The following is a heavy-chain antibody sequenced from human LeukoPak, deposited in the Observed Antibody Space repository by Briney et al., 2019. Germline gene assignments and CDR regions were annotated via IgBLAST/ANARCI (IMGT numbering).Heavy chain of an antibody. V-gene: IGHV1-8*01. CDR1: GYTFTSYD. Sequence: ASVKVSCKASGYTFTSYDINWVRQAAGQGGEGMGWMNPNSGNTGYPQKFQGRVTMTRNTSIRTAYMELSSLRSEDTAVYYCALSAGNYYYYGMDVWGQGTTVTVSS. D-gene: IGHD1-26*01. J-gene: IGHJ6*02. CDR2: MNPNSGNT. CDR3: ALSAGNYYYYGMDV.